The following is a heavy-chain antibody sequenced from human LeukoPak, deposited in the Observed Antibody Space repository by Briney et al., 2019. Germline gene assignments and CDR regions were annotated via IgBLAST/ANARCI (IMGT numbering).Heavy chain of an antibody. Sequence: GGSLRLSVPPPGFPFITYAMTWVRQAPGKGREWFSTISGSGDNTYYAESVRGRFTIYRDNSKNTLYLHMNSLRDEDTAVYYCAKERAGYTNPYYCDYWGQGTLVTVSS. D-gene: IGHD3-9*01. CDR1: GFPFITYA. J-gene: IGHJ4*02. CDR3: AKERAGYTNPYYCDY. V-gene: IGHV3-23*01. CDR2: ISGSGDNT.